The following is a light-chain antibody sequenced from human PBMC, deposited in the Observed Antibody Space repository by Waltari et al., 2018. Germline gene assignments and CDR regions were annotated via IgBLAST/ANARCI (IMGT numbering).Light chain of an antibody. CDR1: QSLSSW. CDR2: KAS. Sequence: DIQMTQSPSTLSASVGDRVTITCRVIQSLSSWLAWYQQQPGKAPKLLIYKASSLESGVPSRFSGSVSGTEFTLTISSLQPDDFATYYCQQYNSYPWTFGQGTKVEIK. J-gene: IGKJ1*01. V-gene: IGKV1-5*03. CDR3: QQYNSYPWT.